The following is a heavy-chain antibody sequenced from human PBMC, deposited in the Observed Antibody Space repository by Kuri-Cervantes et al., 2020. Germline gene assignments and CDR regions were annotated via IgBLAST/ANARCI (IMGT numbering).Heavy chain of an antibody. CDR3: ARDLLVTASNWFDP. CDR1: GFTFSSYS. Sequence: GESLKISCAASGFTFSSYSMNWVRQAPGKGLEWVSSISSSSSYIYYADSVKGRFTISRDNAKNSLYLQMNSLRAEDTAVYYCARDLLVTASNWFDPWGQGTLVTVSS. D-gene: IGHD2-21*02. V-gene: IGHV3-21*01. CDR2: ISSSSSYI. J-gene: IGHJ5*02.